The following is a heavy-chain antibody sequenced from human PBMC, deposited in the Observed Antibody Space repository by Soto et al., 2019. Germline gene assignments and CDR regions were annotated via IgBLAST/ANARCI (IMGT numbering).Heavy chain of an antibody. D-gene: IGHD3-22*01. V-gene: IGHV4-39*01. Sequence: QLQLQESGPGLVKPSETLSLTCTVSGGSISSSSYYWGWIRQPPGKGLEWIGSIYYSGSTYYNPSLKSRVTISVDTSKNQFSLKLSSVTAADTAVYYCARRSGYYYDAFDIWGQGTMVTVSS. CDR3: ARRSGYYYDAFDI. CDR1: GGSISSSSYY. J-gene: IGHJ3*02. CDR2: IYYSGST.